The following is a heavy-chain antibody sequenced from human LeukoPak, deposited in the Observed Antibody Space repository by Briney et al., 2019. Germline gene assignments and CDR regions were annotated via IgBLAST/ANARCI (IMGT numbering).Heavy chain of an antibody. D-gene: IGHD3-10*01. CDR1: GYSFKDYG. Sequence: PGGSLRLSCAATGYSFKDYGMHWVRQPPGKGLEWVSAINWNGGGTDYADSVKGRFTIFRDNAKNSLYLQMNSLRAEDTALYYCAKDSADTMVRGVSVDYWGQGTLVTVSS. J-gene: IGHJ4*02. CDR2: INWNGGGT. CDR3: AKDSADTMVRGVSVDY. V-gene: IGHV3-9*01.